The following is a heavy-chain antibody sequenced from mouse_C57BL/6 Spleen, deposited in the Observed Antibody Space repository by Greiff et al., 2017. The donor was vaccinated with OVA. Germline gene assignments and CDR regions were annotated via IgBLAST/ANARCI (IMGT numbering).Heavy chain of an antibody. CDR1: GFNIKDYY. Sequence: EVKLVESGAELVKPGASVKLSCTASGFNIKDYYMHWVKQRTEQGLEWIGRIDPEDGETKYAPKFQGKATITADTSSNTAYLQLSSLTSEDTAVYYCAFYYDYSYWYFDVWGTGTTVTVSS. CDR2: IDPEDGET. CDR3: AFYYDYSYWYFDV. D-gene: IGHD2-4*01. J-gene: IGHJ1*03. V-gene: IGHV14-2*01.